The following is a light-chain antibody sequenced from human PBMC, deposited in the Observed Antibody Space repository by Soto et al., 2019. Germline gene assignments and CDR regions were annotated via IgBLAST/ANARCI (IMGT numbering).Light chain of an antibody. CDR1: SSDFNNYNR. CDR2: EVN. V-gene: IGLV2-18*01. J-gene: IGLJ1*01. CDR3: SLYTTDSTYV. Sequence: QSVLTQPPSVSGSPGQSVTISCTGTSSDFNNYNRVSWYQRPPGTGPKLIIFEVNNRPSGVPDRFSGSKSGNTASLTISGLRAEDEVEYYCSLYTTDSTYVFGPG.